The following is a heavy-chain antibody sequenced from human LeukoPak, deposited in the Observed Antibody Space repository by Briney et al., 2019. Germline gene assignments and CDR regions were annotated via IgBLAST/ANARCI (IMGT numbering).Heavy chain of an antibody. V-gene: IGHV1-69*13. CDR2: IIPIFGTA. J-gene: IGHJ4*02. CDR1: GGTFSSYA. CDR3: ARDLGFLEWLPLDY. D-gene: IGHD3-3*01. Sequence: ASVKVSCEASGGTFSSYAISWARQAPGQGLEWMGGIIPIFGTANYAQKFQGRVTITADESTSTAYMELSSLRSEDTAVYYCARDLGFLEWLPLDYWGQGTLVTVSS.